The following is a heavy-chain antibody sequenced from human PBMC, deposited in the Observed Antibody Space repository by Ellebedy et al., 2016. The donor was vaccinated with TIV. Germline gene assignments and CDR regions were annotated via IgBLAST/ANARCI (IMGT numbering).Heavy chain of an antibody. J-gene: IGHJ3*01. CDR1: GFTFNNAW. CDR3: TTDAPDTAYYDMLTGHYKIGFDV. D-gene: IGHD3-9*01. V-gene: IGHV3-15*01. CDR2: IRSNTDGGTT. Sequence: GESLKISCAASGFTFNNAWMSWVRQAPGKGLEWVGRIRSNTDGGTTDYAAPVKGRFTISRDDSRDTLYLQMNSLKTEDTAVYYCTTDAPDTAYYDMLTGHYKIGFDVWGQGTMVTVSS.